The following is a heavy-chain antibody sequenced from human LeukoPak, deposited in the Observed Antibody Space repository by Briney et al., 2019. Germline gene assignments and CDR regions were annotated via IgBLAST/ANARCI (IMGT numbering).Heavy chain of an antibody. CDR2: INPNSGGT. Sequence: ASVKVSCKASGYTFTGYYMHWVRQAPVQGLEWMGWINPNSGGTNYAQKFQGRVTMTRDTSISTAYMELSRLRSDDTAVYYCARVWGYAANLNYWGQGTLVTVSS. V-gene: IGHV1-2*02. CDR3: ARVWGYAANLNY. J-gene: IGHJ4*02. CDR1: GYTFTGYY. D-gene: IGHD3-16*01.